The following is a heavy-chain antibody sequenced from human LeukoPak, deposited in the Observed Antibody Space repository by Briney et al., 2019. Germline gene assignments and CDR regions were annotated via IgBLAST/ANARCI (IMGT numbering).Heavy chain of an antibody. D-gene: IGHD2-8*02. V-gene: IGHV1-18*01. CDR1: GYSFGNYG. CDR3: ARGVLGLRYSPLYYDY. Sequence: GASVKVSCKTSGYSFGNYGVTWERQAPGQGLEWMGWISVHDGHTNYAEKFQDRVTMTADTSTNTAYMELTSLRSDDTAVYYCARGVLGLRYSPLYYDYWGQGTLVTVSS. CDR2: ISVHDGHT. J-gene: IGHJ4*02.